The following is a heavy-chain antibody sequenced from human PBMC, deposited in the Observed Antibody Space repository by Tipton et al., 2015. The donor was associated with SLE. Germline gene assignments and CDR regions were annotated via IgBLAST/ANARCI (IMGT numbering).Heavy chain of an antibody. J-gene: IGHJ4*02. Sequence: TLSLTCTVSGGSISRYHWNWIRQPPGKGLDWIGYIFYSGSTNYNPSLNGRVTISLDTSKNQFSLKLSSVTAADTAVYYCARHPSGSSFDYWGQGTLVTVSS. CDR1: GGSISRYH. CDR3: ARHPSGSSFDY. V-gene: IGHV4-59*08. CDR2: IFYSGST. D-gene: IGHD6-6*01.